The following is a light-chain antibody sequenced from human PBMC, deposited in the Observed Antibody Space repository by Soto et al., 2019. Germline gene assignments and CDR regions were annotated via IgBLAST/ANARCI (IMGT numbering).Light chain of an antibody. CDR1: QSVSSY. CDR2: DAS. CDR3: QRRSTGPKT. V-gene: IGKV3-11*01. Sequence: EIVLTQSPATLSLSPGERATLSCRASQSVSSYLAWYQQKPGQAPRLLIYDASNRATGIPARFSGSGSGTAFPSPITSLRPEVLQVYYVQRRSTGPKTLGQGTNLEI. J-gene: IGKJ2*01.